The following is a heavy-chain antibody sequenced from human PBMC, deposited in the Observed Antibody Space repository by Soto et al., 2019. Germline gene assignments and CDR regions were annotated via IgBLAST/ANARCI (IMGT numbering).Heavy chain of an antibody. Sequence: GESLKISCKGSGYSFTSYWIGWVRQMPGKGLEWMGIIYPGDSDTRYSPSFQGQVTISADKSISTAYLQWSSLKASDTAMYYCARVDGYSYGYYYYGMDVWGQGTTVTVSS. CDR2: IYPGDSDT. CDR1: GYSFTSYW. CDR3: ARVDGYSYGYYYYGMDV. D-gene: IGHD5-18*01. V-gene: IGHV5-51*01. J-gene: IGHJ6*02.